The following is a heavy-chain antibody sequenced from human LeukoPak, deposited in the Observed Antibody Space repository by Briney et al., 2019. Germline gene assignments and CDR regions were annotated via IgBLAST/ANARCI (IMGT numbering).Heavy chain of an antibody. Sequence: GGSLRLSCAGSGFTFSSYSMNWVRQAPGKGLQWVSLISGSGGITYYVDSVKGRFTISRDNSKNTVHLQMSSLRAEDTAIYHCAPDLRGSAWSLDDWGQGTLVTVSS. CDR2: ISGSGGIT. CDR3: APDLRGSAWSLDD. D-gene: IGHD6-13*01. V-gene: IGHV3-23*01. CDR1: GFTFSSYS. J-gene: IGHJ4*02.